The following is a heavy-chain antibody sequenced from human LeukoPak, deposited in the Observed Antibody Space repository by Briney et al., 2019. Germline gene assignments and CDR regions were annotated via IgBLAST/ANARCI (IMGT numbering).Heavy chain of an antibody. V-gene: IGHV1-46*01. CDR1: GYTFTSYY. D-gene: IGHD3-22*01. Sequence: GASVKVSCKASGYTFTSYYIHWVRQAPAQGLEWMGIINPSGGSTSYAQKFQGRVTMTRDISTSTVYVELSSLRSEDTAVYYCARVLSSGYSDYFDYWGQGTLVTVSS. J-gene: IGHJ4*02. CDR2: INPSGGST. CDR3: ARVLSSGYSDYFDY.